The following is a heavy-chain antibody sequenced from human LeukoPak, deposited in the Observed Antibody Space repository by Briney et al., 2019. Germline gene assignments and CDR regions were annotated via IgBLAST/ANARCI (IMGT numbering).Heavy chain of an antibody. V-gene: IGHV4-4*07. J-gene: IGHJ4*02. Sequence: PSETLSLTCSVSGNSIRSYYWSWIRQPAGKGLEWIGRTYTSGSTNYNPSLKTRVTMSVDTSKNQFSLRLSSVTAADTAVYYCAREGTYCSRTSCYDSFLDYWGQGTLVTVSS. CDR1: GNSIRSYY. D-gene: IGHD2-2*01. CDR2: TYTSGST. CDR3: AREGTYCSRTSCYDSFLDY.